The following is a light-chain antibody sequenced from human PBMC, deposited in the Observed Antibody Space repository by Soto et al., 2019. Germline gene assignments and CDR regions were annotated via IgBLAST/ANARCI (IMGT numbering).Light chain of an antibody. Sequence: QSALTQPASVSGSPGQSITISCTGTSGDIGSYNRVSWYQQHPGKAPKLIIYEVTDRPSGVSNRFSGSKSGNTASLTISGLQAEDEADYYCSSYSSTTLVFGTGTKVTVL. CDR3: SSYSSTTLV. CDR1: SGDIGSYNR. J-gene: IGLJ1*01. CDR2: EVT. V-gene: IGLV2-14*01.